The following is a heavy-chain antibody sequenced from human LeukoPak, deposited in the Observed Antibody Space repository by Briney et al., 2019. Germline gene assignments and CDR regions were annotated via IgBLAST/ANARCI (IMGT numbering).Heavy chain of an antibody. CDR1: GGSISSSSYY. CDR2: IYYSGST. CDR3: ARVAAGRKRPFDY. D-gene: IGHD6-13*01. V-gene: IGHV4-39*07. J-gene: IGHJ4*02. Sequence: SETLSLTCTVSGGSISSSSYYWGWIRQPPGKGLEWIGSIYYSGSTYYNPSLKSRVTISVDTSKNQFSLKLSSVTAADTAVYYCARVAAGRKRPFDYWGQGTLVTVSS.